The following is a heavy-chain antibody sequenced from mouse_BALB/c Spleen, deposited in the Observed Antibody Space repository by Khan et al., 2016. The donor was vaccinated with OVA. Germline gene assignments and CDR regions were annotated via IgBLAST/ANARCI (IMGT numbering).Heavy chain of an antibody. CDR2: INPSTGYT. D-gene: IGHD1-1*01. CDR1: GYTFINYW. V-gene: IGHV1-7*01. J-gene: IGHJ2*01. Sequence: QVQLKQSGAELAKPGASVKMSCKASGYTFINYWILWVKQRPGQGLEWIGYINPSTGYTEYNQNFKDKATLTADKSSSTAYMQLSSLTSEDSAVYYCARKSLRCDFDYWGQGTTLTVSS. CDR3: ARKSLRCDFDY.